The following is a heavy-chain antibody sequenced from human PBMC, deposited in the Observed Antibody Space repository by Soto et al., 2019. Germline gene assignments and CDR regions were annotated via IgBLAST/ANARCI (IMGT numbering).Heavy chain of an antibody. CDR1: CSNFNTYW. V-gene: IGHV5-51*01. J-gene: IGHJ4*02. D-gene: IGHD3-3*02. CDR2: IYPDDSNI. Sequence: PGESLKISCQGSCSNFNTYWIGWVRQKPGKGLELMGIIYPDDSNIRYSPSFQGQVTFSPAKSISTAYLQWRSLKASDSVMYYCARRIAVASGPCDYWGQGTLVTVS. CDR3: ARRIAVASGPCDY.